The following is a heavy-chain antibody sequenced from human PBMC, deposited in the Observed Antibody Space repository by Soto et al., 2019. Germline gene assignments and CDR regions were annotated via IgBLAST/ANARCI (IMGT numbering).Heavy chain of an antibody. J-gene: IGHJ3*02. CDR1: VYTFTSYG. CDR3: PRISNPAFDI. Sequence: AAVPVTCRDCVYTFTSYGSIWVGQAPSQGLEWMGWISAYNGNTNYAQKLQGRVTMTTDASTSTDYMELRSMRSDDTAVYYCPRISNPAFDIWGQGTRVTVSS. CDR2: ISAYNGNT. V-gene: IGHV1-18*01.